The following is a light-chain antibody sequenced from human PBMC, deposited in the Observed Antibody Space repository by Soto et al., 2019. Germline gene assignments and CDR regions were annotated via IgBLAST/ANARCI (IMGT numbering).Light chain of an antibody. CDR1: QSVSND. V-gene: IGKV3D-15*01. Sequence: EVVMTQSPATLSVSPGERATLACRASQSVSNDLAWYQQRPGQAPRLLVYGASTRASGIPARFSGSRSGTEFTLTIISLQSEDFAVYYCQQYPNGPPGTFGQGTILELK. CDR3: QQYPNGPPGT. J-gene: IGKJ1*01. CDR2: GAS.